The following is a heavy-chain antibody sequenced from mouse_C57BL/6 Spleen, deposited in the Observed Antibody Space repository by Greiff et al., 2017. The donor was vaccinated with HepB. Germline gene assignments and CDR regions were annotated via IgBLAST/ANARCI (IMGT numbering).Heavy chain of an antibody. D-gene: IGHD1-1*01. Sequence: EVQLQQSGAELVRPGASVKLSCTASGFNIKDDYMHWVKQRPDQGLEWIGWIDPENGDTEYASKFQGKATITADTSSNTAYLQLSSLTSEDTAVYYCTTNYYGSKSYYYAMDYWGQGTSVTVSS. CDR3: TTNYYGSKSYYYAMDY. J-gene: IGHJ4*01. V-gene: IGHV14-4*01. CDR2: IDPENGDT. CDR1: GFNIKDDY.